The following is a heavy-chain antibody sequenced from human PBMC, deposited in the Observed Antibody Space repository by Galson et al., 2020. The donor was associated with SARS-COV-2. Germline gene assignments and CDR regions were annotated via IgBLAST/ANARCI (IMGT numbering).Heavy chain of an antibody. CDR3: ASSILWFGEPPDY. CDR1: GFTFSSYA. D-gene: IGHD3-10*01. CDR2: ISYDGSNK. V-gene: IGHV3-30*04. Sequence: GESLKISCAASGFTFSSYAMHWVRQAPGKGLEWVAVISYDGSNKYYADSVKGRFTISRDNSKNTLYLQMNSLRAEDTAVYYCASSILWFGEPPDYWGQGTLVTVSS. J-gene: IGHJ4*02.